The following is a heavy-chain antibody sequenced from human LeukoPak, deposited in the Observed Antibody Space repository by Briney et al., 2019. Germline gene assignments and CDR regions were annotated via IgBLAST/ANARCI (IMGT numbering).Heavy chain of an antibody. CDR3: ARENPSGYYNRPIDY. D-gene: IGHD3-22*01. CDR1: GASISSYY. Sequence: SETLSLICTVSGASISSYYWSWIRQPPGKGLEWLGDIYYSGSIKYNPSLKSRVTMSVDTSKNQFSLKLSSVTAADTAIYYCARENPSGYYNRPIDYWGQGTLVTVSS. V-gene: IGHV4-59*01. J-gene: IGHJ4*02. CDR2: IYYSGSI.